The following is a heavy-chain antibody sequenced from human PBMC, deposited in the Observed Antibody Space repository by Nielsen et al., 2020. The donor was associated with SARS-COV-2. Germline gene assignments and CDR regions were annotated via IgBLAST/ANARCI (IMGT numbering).Heavy chain of an antibody. CDR2: IYWNDDK. J-gene: IGHJ6*02. D-gene: IGHD2/OR15-2a*01. Sequence: SGPTLVKPTQTVTLTCTFSGFSLSDSGVGVGWLRQPPGEALEWLALIYWNDDKQYSPSHKSRLTITKDTSRNQVVLKMTNMDPGDTATYFCALSRSPNRTWYYYYYLLDVWGQGTTVTVS. V-gene: IGHV2-5*01. CDR3: ALSRSPNRTWYYYYYLLDV. CDR1: GFSLSDSGVG.